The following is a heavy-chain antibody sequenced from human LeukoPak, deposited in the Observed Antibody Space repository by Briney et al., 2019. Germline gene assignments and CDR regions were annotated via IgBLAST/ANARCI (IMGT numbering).Heavy chain of an antibody. D-gene: IGHD3-22*01. Sequence: ASVKVSCKASGYTFTSYAMHWVRQAPGQRLEWMGWINAGNGNTKYSQKFQGRVTITRDTSASTAYMELSSLRSEDTAVYYCARGSITIIVVVVQFDYWGQGTLVTVSS. J-gene: IGHJ4*02. V-gene: IGHV1-3*01. CDR1: GYTFTSYA. CDR3: ARGSITIIVVVVQFDY. CDR2: INAGNGNT.